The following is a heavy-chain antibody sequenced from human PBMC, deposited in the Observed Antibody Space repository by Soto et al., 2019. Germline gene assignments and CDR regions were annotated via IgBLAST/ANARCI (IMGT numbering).Heavy chain of an antibody. CDR2: MNPNSGNT. CDR3: ARTKTYYDFWSGYPPGDGWFDP. V-gene: IGHV1-8*01. D-gene: IGHD3-3*01. Sequence: GVSVKVSCKASGFTFTCYYIYWARQSTGQGLEWMGWMNPNSGNTGYAQKFQGRVTMTRNTSISTAYMELSSLRSEDTAVYYCARTKTYYDFWSGYPPGDGWFDPWGQGTLVTVSS. J-gene: IGHJ5*02. CDR1: GFTFTCYY.